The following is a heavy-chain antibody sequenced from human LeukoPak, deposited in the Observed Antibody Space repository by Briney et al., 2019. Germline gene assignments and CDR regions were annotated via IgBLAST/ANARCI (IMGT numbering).Heavy chain of an antibody. CDR1: GYTFTGYY. Sequence: ASVKVSCKASGYTFTGYYMHWVRQAPGQGLEWMGWIIPNSGGTNYAQKFQGRVTMTRDTPISTAYMELRRLRSDDTAVYYCACITLIRGVTSIGNPWGQGTLVTVSS. D-gene: IGHD3-10*01. V-gene: IGHV1-2*02. CDR2: IIPNSGGT. CDR3: ACITLIRGVTSIGNP. J-gene: IGHJ5*02.